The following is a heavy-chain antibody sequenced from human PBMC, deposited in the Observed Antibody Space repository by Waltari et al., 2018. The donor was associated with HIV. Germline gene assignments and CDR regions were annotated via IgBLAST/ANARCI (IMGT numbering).Heavy chain of an antibody. CDR1: GYTVTAHH. Sequence: QVQLVQSGAEVKKPGASVKVSCKASGYTVTAHHIHWIRQAPGQGFEWMGWITPNSGGTNYAPKLQGRVTLTRDTSISTAYMELTRLTSDDTAVYYCAREGGKSVYGEFGYWGQGTLVTVSS. CDR3: AREGGKSVYGEFGY. CDR2: ITPNSGGT. D-gene: IGHD4-17*01. V-gene: IGHV1-2*02. J-gene: IGHJ4*02.